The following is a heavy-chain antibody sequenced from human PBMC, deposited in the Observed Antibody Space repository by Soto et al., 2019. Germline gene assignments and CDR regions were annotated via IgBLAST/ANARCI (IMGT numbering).Heavy chain of an antibody. J-gene: IGHJ3*02. CDR1: GFTFSSYA. V-gene: IGHV3-30-3*01. CDR2: ISYDGSNK. CDR3: ASAVTTHAFDI. D-gene: IGHD4-17*01. Sequence: QVQLVESGGGVVQPGRSLRLSCAASGFTFSSYAMHWVRQAPGKGLEWVAVISYDGSNKYYADSVKGRFTISRDNSKNTLYLQMNSLRAEDTAVYYCASAVTTHAFDIWGQGTMVTVSS.